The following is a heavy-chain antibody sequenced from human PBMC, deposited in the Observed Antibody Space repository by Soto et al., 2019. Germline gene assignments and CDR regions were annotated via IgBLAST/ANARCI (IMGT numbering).Heavy chain of an antibody. V-gene: IGHV1-3*01. CDR1: GYTFTSYA. D-gene: IGHD2-21*02. CDR2: INAGNGNT. Sequence: ASVKVSCKASGYTFTSYALHWVRQAPGQRLEWMGWINAGNGNTKYSQKFQGRVTITRDTSASTAYMELSSLRSEDTAVYYCARSIVVVTALDYWGQGTLVTVSS. CDR3: ARSIVVVTALDY. J-gene: IGHJ4*02.